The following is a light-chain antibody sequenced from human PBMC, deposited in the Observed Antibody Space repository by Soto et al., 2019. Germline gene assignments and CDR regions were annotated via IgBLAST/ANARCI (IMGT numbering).Light chain of an antibody. J-gene: IGKJ5*01. V-gene: IGKV1-5*01. CDR1: QSISSW. CDR3: QQYYSYPIT. Sequence: DIQMTQSPSTLSASVGDRVTITCRASQSISSWLAWYQQKPGKAPKLLIYDASTLESGAPSRFSGSGSGTDFTPTISCLQSEDFATYYCQQYYSYPITFG. CDR2: DAS.